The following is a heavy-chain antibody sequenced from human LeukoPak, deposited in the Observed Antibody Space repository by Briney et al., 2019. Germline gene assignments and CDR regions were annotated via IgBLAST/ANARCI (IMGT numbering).Heavy chain of an antibody. D-gene: IGHD1-26*01. CDR3: TTDFMQGYLAD. J-gene: IGHJ4*02. CDR1: GFIFSNVW. V-gene: IGHV3-15*01. CDR2: IMTIAVGGTK. Sequence: PGGSLRDSCAASGFIFSNVWMNWVRQAPGKGLEWIGRIMTIAVGGTKDYAAPVKGRFTISRDDAKNTVHLQMNSLKTEDTAGYYCTTDFMQGYLADWRQGAPVTVSS.